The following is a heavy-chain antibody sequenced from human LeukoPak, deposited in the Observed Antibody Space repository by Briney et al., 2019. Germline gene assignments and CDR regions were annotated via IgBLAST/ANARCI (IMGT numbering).Heavy chain of an antibody. CDR2: IYTSGIT. V-gene: IGHV4-61*09. CDR3: ARGPDSSGYYSGGYLDY. D-gene: IGHD3-22*01. Sequence: SETLSLTCTISGDSVSSGSYYWSWIRQPAGKGLEWIGHIYTSGITNYNPSLKSRVTISVDTSKNQFSLNLTSVTAADSAVYYCARGPDSSGYYSGGYLDYWGQGTLVTVSS. J-gene: IGHJ4*02. CDR1: GDSVSSGSYY.